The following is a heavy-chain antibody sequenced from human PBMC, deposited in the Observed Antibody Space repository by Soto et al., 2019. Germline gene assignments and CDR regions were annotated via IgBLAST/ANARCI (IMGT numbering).Heavy chain of an antibody. D-gene: IGHD3-22*01. CDR3: AKDRGYDSSGYYWYYFDY. J-gene: IGHJ4*02. CDR1: GFTFSNYY. Sequence: GGSLRLSCAASGFTFSNYYMNWIRQAPGKGLEWVAVISYDGSNKYYADSVKGRFTISRDNSKNTLYLQMNSLRAEDTAVYYCAKDRGYDSSGYYWYYFDYWGQGTLVTVSS. V-gene: IGHV3-30*18. CDR2: ISYDGSNK.